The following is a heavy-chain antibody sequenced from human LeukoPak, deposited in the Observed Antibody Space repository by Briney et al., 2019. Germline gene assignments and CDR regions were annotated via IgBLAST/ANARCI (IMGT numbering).Heavy chain of an antibody. D-gene: IGHD3-22*01. J-gene: IGHJ4*02. CDR3: ARAPQSMIVVVITYDY. CDR1: GYTFGSYG. V-gene: IGHV1-2*02. Sequence: ASVKVSCKASGYTFGSYGISWVRQAPGQGLEWKGRINPNSGGTNYAQKFQGRVTMTRDTSISTAYMELSRLTSDDTAVYYCARAPQSMIVVVITYDYWGQGTLVTVSS. CDR2: INPNSGGT.